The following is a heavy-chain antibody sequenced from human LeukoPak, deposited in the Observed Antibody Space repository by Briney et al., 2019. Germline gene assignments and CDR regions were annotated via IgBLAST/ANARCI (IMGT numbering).Heavy chain of an antibody. Sequence: GGSLRLFCAASGFTFSTYEMNWVRQAPGKGLEWVSYISSSGSTIYYADSVKGRFTISRDNAKNSLYLQMNSLRAEDTAVYYCAELGITMIGGVWGKGTTVTISS. CDR1: GFTFSTYE. D-gene: IGHD3-10*02. J-gene: IGHJ6*04. V-gene: IGHV3-48*03. CDR3: AELGITMIGGV. CDR2: ISSSGSTI.